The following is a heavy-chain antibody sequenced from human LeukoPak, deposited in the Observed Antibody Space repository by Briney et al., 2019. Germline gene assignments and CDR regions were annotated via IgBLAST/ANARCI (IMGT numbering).Heavy chain of an antibody. J-gene: IGHJ4*02. CDR2: IIPIFGTA. CDR3: ASDYYDSSGYYYGVDYFDY. CDR1: GGTFSSYA. V-gene: IGHV1-69*13. D-gene: IGHD3-22*01. Sequence: SVKVSCKASGGTFSSYAISWVRQAPGQGLEWMGGIIPIFGTANYAQKFQGRVTITADESTSTAYMELSSLRSEDTAVYYCASDYYDSSGYYYGVDYFDYWGQGTLVTVSS.